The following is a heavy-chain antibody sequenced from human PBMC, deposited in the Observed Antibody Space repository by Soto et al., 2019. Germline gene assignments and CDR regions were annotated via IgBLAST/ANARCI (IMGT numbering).Heavy chain of an antibody. CDR3: VRRLCSSSSCMFDY. CDR1: GFTFSTYE. Sequence: GGSLRLSCAASGFTFSTYEMSWVRQAPGKGLEWVSYISHTAGAKYYADSVKGRFTISRDNAKKSLYLQMNSLRAEDTAIYYCVRRLCSSSSCMFDYWGQGALVTVSS. J-gene: IGHJ4*02. D-gene: IGHD2-2*01. CDR2: ISHTAGAK. V-gene: IGHV3-48*03.